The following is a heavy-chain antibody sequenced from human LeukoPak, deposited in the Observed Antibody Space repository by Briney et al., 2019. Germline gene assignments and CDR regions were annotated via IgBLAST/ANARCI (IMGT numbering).Heavy chain of an antibody. CDR3: ARGRGETMVRGLPRD. Sequence: SETLSLTCTVSDGSISSSTYYWGWIRQPPGKGLEWIGSFYYGGSTYYNSSLKSRVTISVDRSKNQFSLKLSSVTAADTAVYYCARGRGETMVRGLPRDWGQGTLVTVSS. J-gene: IGHJ4*02. CDR1: DGSISSSTYY. CDR2: FYYGGST. D-gene: IGHD3-10*01. V-gene: IGHV4-39*07.